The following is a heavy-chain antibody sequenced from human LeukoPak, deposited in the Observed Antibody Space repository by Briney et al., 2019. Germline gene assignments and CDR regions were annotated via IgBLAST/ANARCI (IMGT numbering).Heavy chain of an antibody. CDR2: INPRGGT. CDR3: GRERMRLGQHEVNYFDY. CDR1: GYTFTNYY. D-gene: IGHD1/OR15-1a*01. V-gene: IGHV1-46*01. Sequence: ASVKDSCKASGYTFTNYYMHWVRQAPGQGLEWMGLINPRGGTSYAQKFQGRVTMTTDTSTGTFYMELSSLRSEDTAVYYCGRERMRLGQHEVNYFDYWGQGTLVTVSS. J-gene: IGHJ4*02.